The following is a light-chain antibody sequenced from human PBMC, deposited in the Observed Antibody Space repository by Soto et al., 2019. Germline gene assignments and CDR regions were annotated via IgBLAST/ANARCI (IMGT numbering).Light chain of an antibody. CDR2: ENS. CDR3: QSYDSSLSGSRV. Sequence: QSVLTQPPSVSGAPGQRVTLSCTGSSSNIGAGYDVHWYQHLPGITPKLLIYENSNRPSGVPDRFSGSKSGTSASLAISGLQAEDEADYYCQSYDSSLSGSRVFGGGTKLTVL. J-gene: IGLJ2*01. CDR1: SSNIGAGYD. V-gene: IGLV1-40*01.